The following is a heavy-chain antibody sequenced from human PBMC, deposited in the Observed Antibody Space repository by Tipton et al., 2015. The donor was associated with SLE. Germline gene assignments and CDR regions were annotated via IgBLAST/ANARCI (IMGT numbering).Heavy chain of an antibody. J-gene: IGHJ4*02. CDR2: IKDDGSET. Sequence: GSLRLSCAASGFTFSSHWMSWFRQAPGKGLQWVGCIKDDGSETYYVGSLKGRFTISRDNAKNSLYLQMNSLSAEDTAIYYCTRHLIGIRALDYWGQGAVVTVSS. V-gene: IGHV3-7*03. CDR3: TRHLIGIRALDY. D-gene: IGHD3-10*01. CDR1: GFTFSSHW.